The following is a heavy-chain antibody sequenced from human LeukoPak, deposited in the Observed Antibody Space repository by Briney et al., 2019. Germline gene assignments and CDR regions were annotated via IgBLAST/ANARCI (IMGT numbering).Heavy chain of an antibody. CDR2: INTDGTST. V-gene: IGHV3-74*01. CDR3: ARGRAAVAGYYMDV. D-gene: IGHD6-19*01. CDR1: GFTFSSYW. J-gene: IGHJ6*03. Sequence: GGSLRLSCAASGFTFSSYWMHWVRQAPGKGLLWVSRINTDGTSTTYADSVKGRFTNSRDNAKNTLYLQINSLRAEDTAVYYCARGRAAVAGYYMDVWGKGTTVTVSS.